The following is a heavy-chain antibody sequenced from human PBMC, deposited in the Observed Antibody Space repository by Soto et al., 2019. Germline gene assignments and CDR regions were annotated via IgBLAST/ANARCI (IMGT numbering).Heavy chain of an antibody. D-gene: IGHD2-21*02. CDR3: ARAHCGGDCYSGVDY. Sequence: ASVKVSCKASGYTFTGYYMHWVRQAPGQGLEWMGWINPNSGGTNYAQKFQGWVTMTRDTSISTAYMELSRLRSDDTAVYYCARAHCGGDCYSGVDYWGQGTLVNVSS. J-gene: IGHJ4*02. V-gene: IGHV1-2*04. CDR2: INPNSGGT. CDR1: GYTFTGYY.